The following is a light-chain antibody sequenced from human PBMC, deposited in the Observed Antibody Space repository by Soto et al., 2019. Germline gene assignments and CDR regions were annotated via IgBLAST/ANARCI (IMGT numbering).Light chain of an antibody. Sequence: QSVLTQPPSASGTPGQRVTISCSGSSSNIGSNYVYWYQQLPGTAPKLLIYMNDQRPSGVPDRFSASKSGTSASLAISGLRSEDETDYYCAAWDDSRSGRVFGGGTKLTVL. J-gene: IGLJ3*02. CDR2: MND. CDR3: AAWDDSRSGRV. V-gene: IGLV1-47*01. CDR1: SSNIGSNY.